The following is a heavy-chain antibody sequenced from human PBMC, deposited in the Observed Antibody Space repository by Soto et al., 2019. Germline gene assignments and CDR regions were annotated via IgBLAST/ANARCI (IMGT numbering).Heavy chain of an antibody. V-gene: IGHV4-4*02. D-gene: IGHD2-21*02. J-gene: IGHJ3*02. CDR3: AREFNHIVVVTAANDAFDI. CDR1: GGSISSSNW. CDR2: IYHSGST. Sequence: QVQLQESGPGLVKPSGTLSLTCAVSGGSISSSNWWSWVRQPPGKGLEWIGEIYHSGSTNYNPSLKSRVTISVDKSKNQFSLKLSSVTAADTAVYYCAREFNHIVVVTAANDAFDIWGQGTMVTVSS.